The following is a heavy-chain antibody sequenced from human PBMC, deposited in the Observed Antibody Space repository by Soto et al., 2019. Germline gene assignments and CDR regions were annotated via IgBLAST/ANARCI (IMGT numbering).Heavy chain of an antibody. D-gene: IGHD2-8*01. CDR2: ISYDGSNK. CDR3: AKDQLDMGRMVYARQGDALEI. V-gene: IGHV3-30*18. Sequence: GGSLRLSCAASGFTFSSYGMHWVRQAPGKGLEWVAVISYDGSNKYYADSVKGRFTISRDNSKNTLYLQMNSLRAEDTAVYYCAKDQLDMGRMVYARQGDALEIWGQGTMVTGSS. J-gene: IGHJ3*02. CDR1: GFTFSSYG.